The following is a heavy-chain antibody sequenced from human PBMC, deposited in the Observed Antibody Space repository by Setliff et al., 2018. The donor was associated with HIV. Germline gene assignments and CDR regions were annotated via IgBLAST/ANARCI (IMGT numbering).Heavy chain of an antibody. CDR3: ARGYPSSPYYYYMDV. V-gene: IGHV1-46*02. Sequence: ASVKVSCKASGYTFNNFYLHWVRLAPGQGLEWMGMVNPSGGSTVYAQKFQGRVTMTRDTSTSTVYMELSSLRSEDTAVYNWARGYPSSPYYYYMDVWGKGTTVTVSS. CDR1: GYTFNNFY. D-gene: IGHD5-12*01. J-gene: IGHJ6*03. CDR2: VNPSGGST.